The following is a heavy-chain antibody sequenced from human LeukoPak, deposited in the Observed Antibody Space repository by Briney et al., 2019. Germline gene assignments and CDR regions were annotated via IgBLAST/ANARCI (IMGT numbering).Heavy chain of an antibody. CDR2: ISSSSSYI. CDR3: ARDSGYDSSGYYLKYFDY. Sequence: GGSLRLSCAASGFTFSSYSMNWVRQAPGKGLEWVSSISSSSSYIYYADSVKGRFTISRDNAKDSLYLQMNSLRAEDTAVYYCARDSGYDSSGYYLKYFDYWGQGTLVTVSS. V-gene: IGHV3-21*01. D-gene: IGHD3-22*01. CDR1: GFTFSSYS. J-gene: IGHJ4*02.